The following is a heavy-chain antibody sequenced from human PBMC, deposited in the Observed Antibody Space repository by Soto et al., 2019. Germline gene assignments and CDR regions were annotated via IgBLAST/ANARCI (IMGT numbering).Heavy chain of an antibody. Sequence: GSLRLSCAASVFTFSSNYMSWVREAPGKGLEWVSVIYSGGSTYYADSVKGRFTISRDNSKNTLYLQMNSLRAEDTAVYYCATVKYGDYARLDYWGQGTLVTVSS. CDR2: IYSGGST. J-gene: IGHJ4*02. D-gene: IGHD4-17*01. CDR3: ATVKYGDYARLDY. CDR1: VFTFSSNY. V-gene: IGHV3-53*01.